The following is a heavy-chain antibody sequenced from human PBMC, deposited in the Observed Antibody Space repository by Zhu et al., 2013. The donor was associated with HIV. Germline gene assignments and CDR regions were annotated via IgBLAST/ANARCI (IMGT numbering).Heavy chain of an antibody. J-gene: IGHJ4*02. D-gene: IGHD3-22*01. CDR1: GGTFSSYA. CDR2: IIPIFGTA. Sequence: QVQLVQSGAEVKKPGSSVKVSCKASGGTFSSYAISWVRQAPGQGLEWMGGIIPIFGTANYAQKFQGRVTITADESTSTAYMELSSLRSEDTAVYYCASPTQQDDYYDSSGYYYFVIWGQGTLVTVSS. CDR3: ASPTQQDDYYDSSGYYYFVI. V-gene: IGHV1-69*01.